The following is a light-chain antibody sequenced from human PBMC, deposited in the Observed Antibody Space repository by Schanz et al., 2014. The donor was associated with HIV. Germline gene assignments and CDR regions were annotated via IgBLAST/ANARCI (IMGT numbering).Light chain of an antibody. CDR1: SSNIGNNY. V-gene: IGLV1-51*01. CDR2: DNN. J-gene: IGLJ2*01. CDR3: GAWDSGRRAVV. Sequence: QSVLTQPPSVSAAPGQKVIISCSGSSSNIGNNYVSWYQQFPGTAPKLLIYDNNKRPSGIPDRFSGSKSGTSATLVITGLQTGDEADYYCGAWDSGRRAVVFGGGTKLTVL.